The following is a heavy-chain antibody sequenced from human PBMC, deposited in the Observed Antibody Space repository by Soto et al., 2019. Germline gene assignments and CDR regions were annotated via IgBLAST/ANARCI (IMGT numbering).Heavy chain of an antibody. D-gene: IGHD3-10*01. Sequence: QVQLVQSGAEMKEPGDSVRVSCEASGYTFTSYYIHWVRQAPGQGLEWMGWINPKFGDTTYAQDFQGRVSMTMDMSISTVYMELRRLTSDDTAIYYCARNMDYYYGPGSGNGHGFWGQGTTVTVFS. J-gene: IGHJ6*02. CDR2: INPKFGDT. CDR1: GYTFTSYY. CDR3: ARNMDYYYGPGSGNGHGF. V-gene: IGHV1-2*02.